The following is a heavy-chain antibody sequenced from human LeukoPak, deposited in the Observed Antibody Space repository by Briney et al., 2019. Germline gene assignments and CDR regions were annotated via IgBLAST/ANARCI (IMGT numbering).Heavy chain of an antibody. CDR1: GFTVSSNY. J-gene: IGHJ4*02. CDR2: IYSGGST. V-gene: IGHV3-53*01. CDR3: AREFMGDSSGKPDY. Sequence: GGSLRLSCAASGFTVSSNYMSWVRQAPGKGLEWVSVIYSGGSTYYADSVKGRFTISRDNSKNTLYLQMNSLRAEDMAVYYCAREFMGDSSGKPDYWGQGTLVTVSS. D-gene: IGHD3-22*01.